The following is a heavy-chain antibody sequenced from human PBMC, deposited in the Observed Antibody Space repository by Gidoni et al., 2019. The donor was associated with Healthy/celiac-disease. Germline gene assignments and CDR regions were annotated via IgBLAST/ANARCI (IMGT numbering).Heavy chain of an antibody. CDR3: ARSGYSYGYRRAEHYFDY. Sequence: QVQLQESGPGLVKPSETLSLTCTVSGGSISSYYWSWIRQPPGKGLEWIGYIYYSGSTNYNPSLKSRVTISVDTSKNQFSLKLSSVTAADTAVYYCARSGYSYGYRRAEHYFDYWGQGTLVTVSS. V-gene: IGHV4-59*08. D-gene: IGHD5-18*01. J-gene: IGHJ4*02. CDR1: GGSISSYY. CDR2: IYYSGST.